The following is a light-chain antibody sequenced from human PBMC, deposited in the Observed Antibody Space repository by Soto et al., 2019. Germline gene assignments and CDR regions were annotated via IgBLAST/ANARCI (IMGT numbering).Light chain of an antibody. V-gene: IGKV1-5*01. CDR2: DAS. Sequence: DIQMTQSPSTLSGSVGDRVTITCRASQTVSSWLAWYQQKPGQAPKLLIYDASTLQSGVPSRFSGSGSGTDFTLTISSLQPEDFAAYYCQQFKSYPLTFGGGTKVDIK. J-gene: IGKJ4*01. CDR1: QTVSSW. CDR3: QQFKSYPLT.